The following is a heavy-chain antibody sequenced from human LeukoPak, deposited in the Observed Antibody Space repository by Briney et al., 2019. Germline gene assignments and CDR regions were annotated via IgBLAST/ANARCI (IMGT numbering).Heavy chain of an antibody. J-gene: IGHJ4*02. CDR1: GLTFGSYG. Sequence: GGSLRLSCAASGLTFGSYGTHWVRQAPGKGLEWVAVISYDGSNKYYADSVKGRFTISRDNSKNTLYLQMNSLRAEDTAVYYCAKDGSGMVALDYWGQGTLVTVSS. CDR2: ISYDGSNK. V-gene: IGHV3-30*18. CDR3: AKDGSGMVALDY. D-gene: IGHD1-26*01.